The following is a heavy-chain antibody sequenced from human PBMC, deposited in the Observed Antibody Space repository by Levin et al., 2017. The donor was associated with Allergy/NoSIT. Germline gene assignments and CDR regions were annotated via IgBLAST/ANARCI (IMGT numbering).Heavy chain of an antibody. J-gene: IGHJ3*02. CDR1: GGSISSGGYY. D-gene: IGHD4/OR15-4a*01. V-gene: IGHV4-31*03. CDR3: ARAPNYYGDAFDI. CDR2: IYYSGST. Sequence: SETLSLTCTVSGGSISSGGYYWSWIRQHPGKGLEWIGYIYYSGSTYYNPSLKSRVTISVDTSKNQFSLKLSSVTAADTAVYYCARAPNYYGDAFDIWGQGTMVTVSS.